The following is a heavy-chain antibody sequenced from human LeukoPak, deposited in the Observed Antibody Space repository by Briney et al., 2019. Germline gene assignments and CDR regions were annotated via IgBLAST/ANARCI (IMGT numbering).Heavy chain of an antibody. CDR1: GGSISSSSYY. CDR2: IYYTGNT. CDR3: ARQNTDFTLFLD. V-gene: IGHV4-39*01. Sequence: SETLSLTCTVSGGSISSSSYYWGWIRQPPGKGLEWIVSIYYTGNTNFNPSLESRVTISVNTSNNQFSLKLSSVTAADTAVYYCARQNTDFTLFLDWGQGTLVTVSS. J-gene: IGHJ4*02. D-gene: IGHD3-10*02.